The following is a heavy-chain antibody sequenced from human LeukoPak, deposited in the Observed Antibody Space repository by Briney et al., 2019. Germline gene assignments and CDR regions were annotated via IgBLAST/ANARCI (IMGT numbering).Heavy chain of an antibody. CDR2: IYYSGST. J-gene: IGHJ3*02. V-gene: IGHV4-59*01. CDR1: GGTISSYY. CDR3: ARRYDGAFDI. D-gene: IGHD2-2*01. Sequence: PSETLSLTCTVSGGTISSYYWSWIRQPPGKGLEWIGYIYYSGSTNYNPSLKSRVTISVDTSKNQFSLKLSSVTAADTAVYYCARRYDGAFDIWGQRTMVTVSS.